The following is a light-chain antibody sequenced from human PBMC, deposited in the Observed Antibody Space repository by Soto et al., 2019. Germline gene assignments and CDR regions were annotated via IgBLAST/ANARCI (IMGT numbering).Light chain of an antibody. V-gene: IGLV2-8*01. CDR3: SCSYTTNTLL. Sequence: QSALTQPPSASGSPGQSVTISCTGSSSDVGGYNYVSWYQQHPGKAPKLMIYEVSKRPSGVPDRLSGSKSGNTASLTVSGRQAEDEAAYYCSCSYTTNTLLFGGGTKLTVL. CDR2: EVS. J-gene: IGLJ3*02. CDR1: SSDVGGYNY.